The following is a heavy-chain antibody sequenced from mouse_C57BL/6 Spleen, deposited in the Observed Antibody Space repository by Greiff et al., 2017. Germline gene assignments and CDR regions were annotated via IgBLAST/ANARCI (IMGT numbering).Heavy chain of an antibody. V-gene: IGHV1-52*01. Sequence: VQLQQPGAELVRPGSSVKLSCKASGYTFTSYWMHWVKQRPIQGLEWIGNIDPSDSETHYNQKFKDKATLTVDKSSSTAYMQLSSLTSEDSAVYYCARSRIYSNWDFDVWGTGTTVTVSS. CDR2: IDPSDSET. CDR3: ARSRIYSNWDFDV. D-gene: IGHD2-5*01. CDR1: GYTFTSYW. J-gene: IGHJ1*03.